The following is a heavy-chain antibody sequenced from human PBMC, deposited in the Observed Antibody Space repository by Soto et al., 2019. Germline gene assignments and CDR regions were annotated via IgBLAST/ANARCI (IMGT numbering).Heavy chain of an antibody. CDR1: GGSISSGDYY. J-gene: IGHJ4*02. Sequence: LSLTCTVSGGSISSGDYYWSWIRQPPGKGLEWIGYIYYSGSTYYNPSLKSRVTISVGTSKNQFSLKLSSVTAADTAVYYCAGEGFWSGYTLDYWGQGTLVTVSS. V-gene: IGHV4-30-4*01. CDR2: IYYSGST. D-gene: IGHD3-3*01. CDR3: AGEGFWSGYTLDY.